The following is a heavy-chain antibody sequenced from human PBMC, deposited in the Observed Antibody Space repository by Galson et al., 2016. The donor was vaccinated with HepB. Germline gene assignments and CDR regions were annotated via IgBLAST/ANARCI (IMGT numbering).Heavy chain of an antibody. D-gene: IGHD6-6*01. CDR2: IRAYNGTT. Sequence: SVKVSCKASGYTFTSYGISWVRQAPGHGLEWMGWIRAYNGTTNYAQKFQARVTMTTDTSTNTAYMELRSLSSADTAVYYCAGGLSISWVNWFAPWGQGTLLTVAS. V-gene: IGHV1-18*01. CDR3: AGGLSISWVNWFAP. J-gene: IGHJ5*02. CDR1: GYTFTSYG.